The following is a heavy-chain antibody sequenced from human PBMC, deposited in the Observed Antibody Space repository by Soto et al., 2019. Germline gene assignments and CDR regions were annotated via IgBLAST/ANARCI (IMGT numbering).Heavy chain of an antibody. V-gene: IGHV3-23*01. CDR2: ISGSGDST. CDR1: GFTFSSYA. D-gene: IGHD2-15*01. Sequence: GGSLRLSCAASGFTFSSYAMSWVRQAPGKGLEWVSAISGSGDSTYYADSVKGRFTISRDNSKNTLYLQMNSLRAEDTAVYYCAKMDCSDSSCDSGYFDHWGQGTLVTVSS. CDR3: AKMDCSDSSCDSGYFDH. J-gene: IGHJ4*02.